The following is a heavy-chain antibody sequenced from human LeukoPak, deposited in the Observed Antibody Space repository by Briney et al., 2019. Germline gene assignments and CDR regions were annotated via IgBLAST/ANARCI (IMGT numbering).Heavy chain of an antibody. CDR2: IYSGGST. J-gene: IGHJ5*02. V-gene: IGHV3-53*01. CDR1: GFTVSSNY. D-gene: IGHD6-19*01. CDR3: AREVAVAGTGYNWFDP. Sequence: GGSLRRSSAASGFTVSSNYMSWVRHAPGKGLEWGSGIYSGGSTYYANSVKGRFTISRDNSKNTLYLQMNSLRAEDTAVYYCAREVAVAGTGYNWFDPWGQGTLLTVSS.